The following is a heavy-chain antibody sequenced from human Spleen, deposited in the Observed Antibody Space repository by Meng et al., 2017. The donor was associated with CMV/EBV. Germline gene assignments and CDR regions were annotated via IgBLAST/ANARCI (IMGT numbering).Heavy chain of an antibody. J-gene: IGHJ6*02. CDR3: SIAVAGHKRSYYYYGMDV. CDR1: GFSFSGYA. D-gene: IGHD6-19*01. Sequence: GESLKISCAASGFSFSGYAMNWVRQAPGKGLEWLSSISGSGGMTYYADSVKGRFTISRDNAKNSLYLQMNSLRAEDTDLYYCSIAVAGHKRSYYYYGMDVWGQGTTVTVSS. V-gene: IGHV3-23*01. CDR2: ISGSGGMT.